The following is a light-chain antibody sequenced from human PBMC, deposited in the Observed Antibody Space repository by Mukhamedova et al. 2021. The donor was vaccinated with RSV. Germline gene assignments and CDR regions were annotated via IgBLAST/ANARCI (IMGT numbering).Light chain of an antibody. CDR3: QQTYRAFT. CDR2: ATS. Sequence: WYQRRVHGKAPNLLIFATSSLQSGVSSRFSGSGSETDFTLTISSLEPEDFATYYCQQTYRAFTFGPGTRVDI. J-gene: IGKJ3*01. V-gene: IGKV1-39*01.